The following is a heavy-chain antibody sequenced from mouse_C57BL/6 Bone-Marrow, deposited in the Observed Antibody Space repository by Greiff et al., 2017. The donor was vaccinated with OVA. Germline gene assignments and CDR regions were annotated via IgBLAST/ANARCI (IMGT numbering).Heavy chain of an antibody. V-gene: IGHV14-4*01. J-gene: IGHJ1*03. Sequence: EVKLQQSGAELVRPGASVKLSCTASGFNIKDDYMHWVQQRPEQGLEWIGWIDPENGDTEYASQFKGKATTTSDTSANTAYQQLSSLTSEDTAVNYCTHYYGSNYWYFDVGGTGTTVTVSS. CDR3: THYYGSNYWYFDV. CDR2: IDPENGDT. D-gene: IGHD1-1*01. CDR1: GFNIKDDY.